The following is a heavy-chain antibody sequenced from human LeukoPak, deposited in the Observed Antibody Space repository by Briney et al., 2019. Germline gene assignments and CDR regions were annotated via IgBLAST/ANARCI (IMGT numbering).Heavy chain of an antibody. Sequence: PGGSLRLSCGGSGFTFSDYYMNWIRQTPGKGLEWVSYISSSGSSIYQADSVKGRFTISRDNSKNTLYLQMNSLRAEDTAVYYCAKDRSVVVIDNWGQGTLVTVSS. CDR1: GFTFSDYY. CDR2: ISSSGSSI. J-gene: IGHJ4*02. D-gene: IGHD3-22*01. CDR3: AKDRSVVVIDN. V-gene: IGHV3-11*01.